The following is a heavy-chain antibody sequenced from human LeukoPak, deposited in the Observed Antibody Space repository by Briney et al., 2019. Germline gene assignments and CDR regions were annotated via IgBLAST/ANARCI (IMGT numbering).Heavy chain of an antibody. V-gene: IGHV4-34*01. D-gene: IGHD3-10*01. Sequence: PSETLSLTCAVYGGSFSGYYWSWIRQPPGKGLEWIGEINHSGSTNYNPSLKSRVTMSVDTSKNQFSLKLSSVTAADTAVYYCARDFTMVRGARGLNWFDPWGQGTLVTVSS. CDR2: INHSGST. CDR1: GGSFSGYY. CDR3: ARDFTMVRGARGLNWFDP. J-gene: IGHJ5*02.